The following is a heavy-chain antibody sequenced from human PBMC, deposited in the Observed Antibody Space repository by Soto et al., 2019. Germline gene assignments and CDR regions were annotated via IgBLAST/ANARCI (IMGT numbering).Heavy chain of an antibody. V-gene: IGHV1-24*01. CDR2: FDPEDGET. CDR1: GYTLTELS. J-gene: IGHJ5*02. Sequence: ASVKVSCKVSGYTLTELSMHWVRQAPGKGPEWMGGFDPEDGETIYAQKFQGRVTMTEDTSTDTAYMELSSLRSEDTAVYYCATDPLLLWFGDRTWFDPWGQGTLVTVSS. D-gene: IGHD3-10*01. CDR3: ATDPLLLWFGDRTWFDP.